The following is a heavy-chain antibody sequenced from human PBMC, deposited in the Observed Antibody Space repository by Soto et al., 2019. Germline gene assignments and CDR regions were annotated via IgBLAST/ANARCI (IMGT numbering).Heavy chain of an antibody. CDR3: ARGAAVGGEDYYYYGMDV. CDR2: IYYSGST. Sequence: SETLSLTCTVSGGSISSGGYYWSWIRQHPGKGLEWIGYIYYSGSTYYNPSLKSRVTISVDTSKNQFSLKLSSVTAADTAVYYCARGAAVGGEDYYYYGMDVWGQGTTVTVSS. J-gene: IGHJ6*02. V-gene: IGHV4-31*03. D-gene: IGHD2-15*01. CDR1: GGSISSGGYY.